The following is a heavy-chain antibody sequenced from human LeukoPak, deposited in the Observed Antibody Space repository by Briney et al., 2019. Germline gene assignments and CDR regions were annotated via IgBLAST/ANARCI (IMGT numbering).Heavy chain of an antibody. D-gene: IGHD1-26*01. CDR3: ARRLRSGNYGGEGY. V-gene: IGHV4-39*01. J-gene: IGHJ4*02. Sequence: PSETLSLTCTVSGGSVSIGSYYWIWIRQPPGKGLEWIGSFYSSGSAYYNPSLKSRVTISVDTSNNQFSLKLSSVTAADTAVYYCARRLRSGNYGGEGYWGQGTLVTVSS. CDR2: FYSSGSA. CDR1: GGSVSIGSYY.